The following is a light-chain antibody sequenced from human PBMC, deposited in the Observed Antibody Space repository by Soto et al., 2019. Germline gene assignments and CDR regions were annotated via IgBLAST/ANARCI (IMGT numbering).Light chain of an antibody. J-gene: IGKJ1*01. V-gene: IGKV3-20*01. CDR2: GAS. Sequence: EIVLTQSPGTLSLSPGERATLSCRASQSVSSSYLAWYQQKPGQALRLLIYGASSRATGIPDRFSGSGSGTDFTLTISRLEPEDFAVYYCQQYGSSFRGTFGQGTKVEIK. CDR1: QSVSSSY. CDR3: QQYGSSFRGT.